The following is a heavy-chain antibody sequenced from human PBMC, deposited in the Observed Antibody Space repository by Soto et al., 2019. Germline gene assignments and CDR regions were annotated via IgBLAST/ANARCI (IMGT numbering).Heavy chain of an antibody. J-gene: IGHJ6*02. CDR3: VRWLEPPYYYYGMDV. CDR2: ISYDGSNK. D-gene: IGHD6-19*01. V-gene: IGHV3-30-3*01. CDR1: GFTFSSYA. Sequence: GGSLRLSCAASGFTFSSYAMHWVRQAPGKGLEWVAVISYDGSNKYYADSVKGRFTISRDNSKNTLYLQMNSLRAEDTAVYYCVRWLEPPYYYYGMDVWGQGTTVTVSS.